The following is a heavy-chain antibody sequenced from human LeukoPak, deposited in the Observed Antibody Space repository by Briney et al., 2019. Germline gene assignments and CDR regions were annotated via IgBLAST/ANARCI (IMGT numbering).Heavy chain of an antibody. CDR2: ISSSSSYI. J-gene: IGHJ5*02. V-gene: IGHV3-21*01. D-gene: IGHD2/OR15-2a*01. CDR3: ARDSTTFWFDP. Sequence: GGSLRLSCAASGFTFSSYSMSWVRQAPGKGLEWVSSISSSSSYIYYADSVKGRFTISRDNAKNSLYLQMNSLRAEDTAVYYCARDSTTFWFDPWGQGTLVTVSS. CDR1: GFTFSSYS.